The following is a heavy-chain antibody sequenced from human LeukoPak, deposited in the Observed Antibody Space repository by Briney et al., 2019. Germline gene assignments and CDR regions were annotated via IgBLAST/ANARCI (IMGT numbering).Heavy chain of an antibody. J-gene: IGHJ4*02. V-gene: IGHV3-30-3*01. CDR2: ISYDGSNK. Sequence: GGSLRLSCAASGFTFSSYAMHWVRQAPGKGLEWVAVISYDGSNKYYADSVKGRFTISRDNSKNTLYLQMNSLRAEDTAVYYCARDLWFGDEGPRYYFDYWGQGTLVTVSS. D-gene: IGHD3-10*01. CDR1: GFTFSSYA. CDR3: ARDLWFGDEGPRYYFDY.